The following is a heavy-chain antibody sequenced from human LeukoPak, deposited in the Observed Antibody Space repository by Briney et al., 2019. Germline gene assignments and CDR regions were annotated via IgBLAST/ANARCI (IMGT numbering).Heavy chain of an antibody. D-gene: IGHD5-18*01. J-gene: IGHJ4*02. CDR3: AKDLNRIQLWVFDY. CDR1: GFTFSSYG. Sequence: PGGSLRLSCAASGFTFSSYGMHWVRQAPGKGLEWVAVISYDGSNKYYADSVKGRFTISRDNSKNTLYLQMNSLRAEDTAVYYCAKDLNRIQLWVFDYWGQGTLVTVSS. V-gene: IGHV3-30*18. CDR2: ISYDGSNK.